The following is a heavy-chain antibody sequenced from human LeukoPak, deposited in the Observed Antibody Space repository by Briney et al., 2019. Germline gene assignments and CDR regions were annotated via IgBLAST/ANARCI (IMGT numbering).Heavy chain of an antibody. CDR3: ARDLAVVVPAASDI. D-gene: IGHD2-2*01. CDR1: GYTFTSYD. Sequence: GASVKVSCKASGYTFTSYDINWVRQATGQGLEWMGWMNPNSGNTGYAQKFQGRVTITRNTSISTAYMELSSLRAEDTAVYYCARDLAVVVPAASDIWGQGTLVTVSS. V-gene: IGHV1-8*03. CDR2: MNPNSGNT. J-gene: IGHJ4*02.